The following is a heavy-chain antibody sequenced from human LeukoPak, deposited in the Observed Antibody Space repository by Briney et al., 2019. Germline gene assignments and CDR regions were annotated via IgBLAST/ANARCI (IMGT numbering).Heavy chain of an antibody. CDR1: GFTFSSYG. V-gene: IGHV3-30*18. D-gene: IGHD2-2*01. CDR3: AKLIVVVQAATESNFDY. J-gene: IGHJ4*02. Sequence: WRSLRLSCAASGFTFSSYGMHWVRQAPGKGLEWVAVISYDGSNKYYADSVKGRFTISRDNSKDTLYLQRNSRRAEHTAVYYCAKLIVVVQAATESNFDYWGQGTLVTVSS. CDR2: ISYDGSNK.